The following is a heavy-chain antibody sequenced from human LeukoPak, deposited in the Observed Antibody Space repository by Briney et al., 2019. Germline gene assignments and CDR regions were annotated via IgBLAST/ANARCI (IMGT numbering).Heavy chain of an antibody. CDR3: ARSDIYCSGGTCPPNTFDAFDI. V-gene: IGHV4-59*01. CDR1: GGSIRSYY. Sequence: SETLSLTCTVSGGSIRSYYWSWIRQPPGERLERIGYIYYSGSTNYNPSLKSRVAISVDTSKNKFSLKLNSVTAADTAVYYCARSDIYCSGGTCPPNTFDAFDIWGQGTMVTVSS. J-gene: IGHJ3*02. CDR2: IYYSGST. D-gene: IGHD2-15*01.